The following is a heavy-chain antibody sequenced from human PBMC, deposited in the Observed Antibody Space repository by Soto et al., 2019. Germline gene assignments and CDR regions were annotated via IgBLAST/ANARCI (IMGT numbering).Heavy chain of an antibody. D-gene: IGHD2-15*01. CDR3: ARQGSGSYYFDY. J-gene: IGHJ4*02. Sequence: GGSLRLSCAASGFTFSSFAMHWVRQAPGKGLEYVSAISSNGGSTYYANSVKGRFTISRDNSKNTLYLQMGSLRAEDMAVYYCARQGSGSYYFDYWGQGTLVTVSS. CDR2: ISSNGGST. CDR1: GFTFSSFA. V-gene: IGHV3-64*01.